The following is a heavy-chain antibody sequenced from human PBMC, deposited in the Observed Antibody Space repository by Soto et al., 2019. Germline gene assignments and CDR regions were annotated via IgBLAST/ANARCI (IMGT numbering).Heavy chain of an antibody. CDR3: TRDQAYSSAL. CDR2: VNSDGTIT. CDR1: GFDFTNAW. V-gene: IGHV3-74*01. J-gene: IGHJ4*02. Sequence: EVQLVESGGGLVQPGGSLRLSCAASGFDFTNAWMHWVHQAPGKGLVWVSHVNSDGTITTYADSVKGRFTISRDNAKNTVFLQMNSLTVEDTAVYYCTRDQAYSSALWGQGTLVTVSS. D-gene: IGHD2-21*01.